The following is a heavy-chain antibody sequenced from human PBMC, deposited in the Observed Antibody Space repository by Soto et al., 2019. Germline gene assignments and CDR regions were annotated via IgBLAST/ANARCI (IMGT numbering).Heavy chain of an antibody. Sequence: EVQLVESGGGLVKPGGSLRLSCAASGFTISGAWMNWVRQAPGKGLEWVGRIKTKAQGETTDYAAPVKGRFTISTDDSENTLSLQMTSLKIEDTAVYFCTTGSVEGYWGQGTLVTVSS. J-gene: IGHJ4*02. D-gene: IGHD1-26*01. V-gene: IGHV3-15*07. CDR3: TTGSVEGY. CDR2: IKTKAQGETT. CDR1: GFTISGAW.